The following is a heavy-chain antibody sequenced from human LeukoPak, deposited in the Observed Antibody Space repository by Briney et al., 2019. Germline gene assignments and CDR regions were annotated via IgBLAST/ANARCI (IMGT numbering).Heavy chain of an antibody. CDR1: GGSISSYY. Sequence: SETLSLTCTVSGGSISSYYRSWIRQPPGKGLEWIGYIYYSGSTNYNPSLKSRVTISVDTSKNQFSLKLSSVTAADTAVYYCARTPHVDIVATTPYYFDYWGQGTLVTVSS. V-gene: IGHV4-59*01. CDR3: ARTPHVDIVATTPYYFDY. D-gene: IGHD5-12*01. CDR2: IYYSGST. J-gene: IGHJ4*02.